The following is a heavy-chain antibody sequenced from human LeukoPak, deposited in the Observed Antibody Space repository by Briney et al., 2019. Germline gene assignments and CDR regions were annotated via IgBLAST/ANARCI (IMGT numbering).Heavy chain of an antibody. CDR3: ARVFIVVVTARSGSFDY. CDR2: ISAYNGNT. Sequence: ASVKVSCKASGYTFTSYGISWVRQAPGQGLEWMGWISAYNGNTNYAQKLHGRVTMTTDTSTSTAYMELRSLRSDDTAVYYCARVFIVVVTARSGSFDYWGQGTLVTVSS. V-gene: IGHV1-18*01. D-gene: IGHD2-21*02. CDR1: GYTFTSYG. J-gene: IGHJ4*02.